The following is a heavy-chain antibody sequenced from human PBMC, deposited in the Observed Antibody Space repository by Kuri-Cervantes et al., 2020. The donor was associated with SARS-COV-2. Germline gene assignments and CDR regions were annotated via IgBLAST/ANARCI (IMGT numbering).Heavy chain of an antibody. CDR2: ISSNGGST. J-gene: IGHJ3*02. D-gene: IGHD7-27*01. CDR1: GFTFSSYA. CDR3: ARESTGEGAFDI. V-gene: IGHV3-64*02. Sequence: GGSLRLSCAASGFTFSSYAMHWVRQAPGKGLEYVSAISSNGGSTYCADSVKGRFTISRDNSKNTLYLQMNSLRAEDTAVYYCARESTGEGAFDIWGQGTMVTVSS.